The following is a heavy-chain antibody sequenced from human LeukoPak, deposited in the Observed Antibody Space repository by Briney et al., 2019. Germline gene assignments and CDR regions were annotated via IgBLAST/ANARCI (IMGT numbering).Heavy chain of an antibody. D-gene: IGHD3-10*01. Sequence: SETLSLTCTVSGGSISSSSYYWGWIRQPPGKGLEWIGSLFYSGSTYYNPSLRSRVTISEDTSKNQFSLKLSSVTAADTAVYFCTFNLGSGSYAFDIWGQGTVVTVSS. CDR2: LFYSGST. CDR3: TFNLGSGSYAFDI. V-gene: IGHV4-39*07. CDR1: GGSISSSSYY. J-gene: IGHJ3*02.